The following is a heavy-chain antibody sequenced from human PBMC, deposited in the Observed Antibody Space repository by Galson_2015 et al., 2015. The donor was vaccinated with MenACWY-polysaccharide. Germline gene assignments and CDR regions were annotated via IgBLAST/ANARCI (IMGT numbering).Heavy chain of an antibody. V-gene: IGHV4-61*01. J-gene: IGHJ5*01. Sequence: SETLSLTCTVSCGSVTSYTDYWSWLRQPPGKGLEWIGFMSSNGGANRNPSLKSRVTISIDTSKNQFSLRLNSVTAADTAMYYCAREPTYSGSFGWFDSWGQGTLVTVSP. CDR1: CGSVTSYTDY. CDR3: AREPTYSGSFGWFDS. D-gene: IGHD1-26*01. CDR2: MSSNGGA.